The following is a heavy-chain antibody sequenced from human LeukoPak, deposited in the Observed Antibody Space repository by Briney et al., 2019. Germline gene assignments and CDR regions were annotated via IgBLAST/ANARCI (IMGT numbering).Heavy chain of an antibody. CDR2: ISWNSGRL. J-gene: IGHJ6*03. D-gene: IGHD2/OR15-2a*01. Sequence: GKSLRLSCAASGFVLDDFALHWVRQAPGKGLEWVSGISWNSGRLGYADSVKGRFTISRDNAKNSLYLQMNSLRAEDTAVYYCARTERPVRYETILSHMDVWGKGTTVTVSS. CDR1: GFVLDDFA. V-gene: IGHV3-9*01. CDR3: ARTERPVRYETILSHMDV.